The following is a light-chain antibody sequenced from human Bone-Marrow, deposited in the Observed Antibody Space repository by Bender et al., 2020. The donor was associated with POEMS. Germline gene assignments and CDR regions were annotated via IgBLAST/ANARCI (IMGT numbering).Light chain of an antibody. V-gene: IGLV3-25*02. CDR1: ALPNQY. Sequence: SYELTQPPSVSVSSGQTARITCSGDALPNQYSYWYQHKPGLAPLLVIFKDSERPSGIPERFSGSRSQNTAILTISETQGIDEADYYCQAWDGDTVVFGGGTELTVL. CDR2: KDS. J-gene: IGLJ2*01. CDR3: QAWDGDTVV.